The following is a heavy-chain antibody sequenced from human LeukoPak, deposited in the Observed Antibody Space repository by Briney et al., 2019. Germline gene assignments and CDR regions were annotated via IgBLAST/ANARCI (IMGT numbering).Heavy chain of an antibody. CDR1: GFSFSSYA. CDR3: ARDLIWSTYYYYYMDV. CDR2: ISTSSSYI. Sequence: GGSLRLSCAASGFSFSSYAMSWVRQAPGKGLEWVASISTSSSYIYYADSLKGRFTISRDNAKKSLYLQINSLRAEDTAVYYCARDLIWSTYYYYYMDVWGKGTTVTVSS. V-gene: IGHV3-21*01. J-gene: IGHJ6*03. D-gene: IGHD3-10*01.